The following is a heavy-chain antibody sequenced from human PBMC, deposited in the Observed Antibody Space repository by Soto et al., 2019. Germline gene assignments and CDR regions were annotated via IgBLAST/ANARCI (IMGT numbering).Heavy chain of an antibody. V-gene: IGHV3-48*03. J-gene: IGHJ6*02. CDR3: ARGRPRSQQLDYYYYGMDV. D-gene: IGHD6-13*01. Sequence: PGGSLRLSCAASGFTFSSYEMNWVRQAPGKGLEWVSYISSSGSTIYYADSVKGRFTISRDNAKNSLYLQMNSLRAEDTAVYYCARGRPRSQQLDYYYYGMDVWGQGTTVTVSS. CDR1: GFTFSSYE. CDR2: ISSSGSTI.